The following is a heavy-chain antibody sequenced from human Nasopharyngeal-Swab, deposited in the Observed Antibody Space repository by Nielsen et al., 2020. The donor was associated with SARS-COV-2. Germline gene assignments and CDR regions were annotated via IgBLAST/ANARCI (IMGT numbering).Heavy chain of an antibody. Sequence: GESLKISCAASGFTFRSFGMHWVRQAPGKGLEWVALISYDGSRKHYANSVKGRFTISRNNSKNLLYLQMTSLRFEGTAVYFCASQGNNHYLDYWGHGALLTVSS. CDR2: ISYDGSRK. V-gene: IGHV3-30*02. CDR1: GFTFRSFG. D-gene: IGHD2/OR15-2a*01. J-gene: IGHJ4*01. CDR3: ASQGNNHYLDY.